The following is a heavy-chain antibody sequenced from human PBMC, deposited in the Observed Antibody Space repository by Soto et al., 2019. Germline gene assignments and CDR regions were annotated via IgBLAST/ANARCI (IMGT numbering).Heavy chain of an antibody. CDR3: ATSGECGGDCYVYRMDV. V-gene: IGHV1-69*13. CDR2: SIPIFGSS. J-gene: IGHJ6*02. D-gene: IGHD2-21*02. CDR1: GGTLSSYA. Sequence: SVKVSCKASGGTLSSYAISWVLQAPGQGLEWMGWSIPIFGSSSYGQRIQGRVTITADESTSTAFMELSSLRSEDTAVYYCATSGECGGDCYVYRMDVWGRGTTVTVSS.